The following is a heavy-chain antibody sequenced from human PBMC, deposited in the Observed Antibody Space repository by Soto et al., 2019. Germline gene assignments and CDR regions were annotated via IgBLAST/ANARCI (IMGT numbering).Heavy chain of an antibody. CDR1: GFTFSSYA. CDR3: ARDPDSSGSRNWYFDL. Sequence: QVQLVESGGGVVQPGRSLRLSCAASGFTFSSYAMHWVRQAPGKGLEWVAVISYDGSNKYDADSVKGRFTISRDNSKNTLYLHMNRLRAEDTAVYYCARDPDSSGSRNWYFDLWGRGTLVTVSS. V-gene: IGHV3-30-3*01. D-gene: IGHD3-22*01. CDR2: ISYDGSNK. J-gene: IGHJ2*01.